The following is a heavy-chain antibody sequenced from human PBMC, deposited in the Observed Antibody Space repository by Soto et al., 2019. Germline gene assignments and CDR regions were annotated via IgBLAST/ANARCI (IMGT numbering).Heavy chain of an antibody. CDR3: ARAPEGNYYYYGMDV. Sequence: SETLSLTCTVSGGSISSYYWSWIRQPPGKGLEWIGYIYYSGSTNYNPSLKSRVTISVDTSKNQFSLKLSSVTAADTAVYYCARAPEGNYYYYGMDVWGQGTTVTVSS. V-gene: IGHV4-59*01. CDR2: IYYSGST. J-gene: IGHJ6*02. CDR1: GGSISSYY.